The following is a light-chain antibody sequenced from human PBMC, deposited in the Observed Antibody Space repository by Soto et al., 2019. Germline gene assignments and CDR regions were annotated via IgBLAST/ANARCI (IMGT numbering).Light chain of an antibody. CDR3: QKSYSTPT. J-gene: IGKJ2*01. CDR2: AAS. V-gene: IGKV1-39*01. CDR1: QSISSY. Sequence: DIQMTQSPSSLSASVGDRVTITCRASQSISSYLTWYQQKPGKAPKLLIYAASSLQSGVPSRFSGSGAGTDFTLTISSLQPEDFATYYCQKSYSTPTFGQGTKLELK.